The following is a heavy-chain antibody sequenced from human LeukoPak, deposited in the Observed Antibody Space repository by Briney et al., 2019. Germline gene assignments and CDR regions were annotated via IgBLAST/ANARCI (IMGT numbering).Heavy chain of an antibody. J-gene: IGHJ4*02. CDR1: GFSFSTYG. CDR2: IRYDGSNQ. Sequence: GGSLRLSCAASGFSFSTYGMHWVRQAPGKGLEWVAVIRYDGSNQFYADSVKGRFTISRDNSKNTLYLQMNSLRADDTAVYYCARDHELAAAGTVGYWGQGTLVTVSS. D-gene: IGHD6-13*01. V-gene: IGHV3-33*01. CDR3: ARDHELAAAGTVGY.